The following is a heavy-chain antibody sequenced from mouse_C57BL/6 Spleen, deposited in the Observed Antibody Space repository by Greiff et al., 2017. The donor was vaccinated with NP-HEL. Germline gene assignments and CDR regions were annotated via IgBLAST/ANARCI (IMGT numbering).Heavy chain of an antibody. V-gene: IGHV5-4*01. CDR3: ARDGGWLSYFDY. CDR1: GFTFSSYA. J-gene: IGHJ2*01. D-gene: IGHD1-1*02. Sequence: DVKLVESGGGLVKPGGSLKLSCAASGFTFSSYAMSWVRQTPEKRLEWVATISDGGSYTYYPDNVKGRFTISRDNAKNNLYLQMSHLKSEDTAMYYCARDGGWLSYFDYWGQGTTLTVSS. CDR2: ISDGGSYT.